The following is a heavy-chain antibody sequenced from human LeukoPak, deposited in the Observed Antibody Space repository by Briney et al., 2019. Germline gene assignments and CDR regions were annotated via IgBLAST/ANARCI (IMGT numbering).Heavy chain of an antibody. CDR3: ARAAYDSSGYLTL. V-gene: IGHV3-33*01. D-gene: IGHD3-22*01. J-gene: IGHJ4*02. CDR2: IWYDGTNK. CDR1: GFTFSSYG. Sequence: GGSLRLSCAASGFTFSSYGMHWVRQAPGKGLEWVAVIWYDGTNKYYADSVKGRFTISRDNSKNTLFLQMNSLRVEDTAVYYCARAAYDSSGYLTLWGQGTLVTVSS.